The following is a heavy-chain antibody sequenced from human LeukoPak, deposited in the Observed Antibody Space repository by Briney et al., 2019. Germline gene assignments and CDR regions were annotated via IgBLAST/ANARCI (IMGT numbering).Heavy chain of an antibody. CDR3: ATTRGYGDYAFDY. D-gene: IGHD4-17*01. V-gene: IGHV3-33*08. Sequence: GGSLRLSCAASGFTFSSYAMSWVRQAPGKGREWVTVIWHDGSHKDYADSVKGRFTISRDNSKNTLYLQMNSLRAEDTAVYYCATTRGYGDYAFDYWGQGTLVTVSS. CDR1: GFTFSSYA. J-gene: IGHJ4*02. CDR2: IWHDGSHK.